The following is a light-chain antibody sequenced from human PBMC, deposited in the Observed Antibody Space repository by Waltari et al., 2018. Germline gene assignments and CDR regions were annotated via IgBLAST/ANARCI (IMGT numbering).Light chain of an antibody. V-gene: IGLV2-23*01. CDR1: SSDVWRYKF. Sequence: QSALTQPASVSGSPGQSITISCTGSSSDVWRYKFVPWYQQHPGKAPQLMIYGGSQRPSGVSNRFSGSKSGNTASLTISGLRAEDEADYYCCSYAGSSPHVIFGGGTKLTVL. CDR3: CSYAGSSPHVI. CDR2: GGS. J-gene: IGLJ2*01.